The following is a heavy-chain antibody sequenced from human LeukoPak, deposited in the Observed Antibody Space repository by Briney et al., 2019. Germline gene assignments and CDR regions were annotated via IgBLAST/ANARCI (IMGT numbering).Heavy chain of an antibody. V-gene: IGHV3-21*01. CDR1: GFTFSSYS. J-gene: IGHJ4*02. Sequence: GGSLRLSCAASGFTFSSYSMNWVRQAPGKGLEWVSSISSGSSYIYYADSVKGRFTISRDNAKNSLYLQMNSLRAEDTAVYYCARDGIAAAFPNYFDYWGQGTLVTVSS. D-gene: IGHD6-13*01. CDR3: ARDGIAAAFPNYFDY. CDR2: ISSGSSYI.